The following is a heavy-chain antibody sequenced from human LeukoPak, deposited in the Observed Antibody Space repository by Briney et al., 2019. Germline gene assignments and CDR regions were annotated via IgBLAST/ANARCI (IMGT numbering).Heavy chain of an antibody. D-gene: IGHD2-21*01. Sequence: SVKVSCKASGGTFSSYAISWVRQAPGQGLEWMGGIIPIFGTANYAQKFQGRVTMTRDTSTSTVYMELSSLRSEDTAVYYCARSSYSFTPFDYWGQGTLVTVSS. CDR2: IIPIFGTA. CDR3: ARSSYSFTPFDY. V-gene: IGHV1-69*05. CDR1: GGTFSSYA. J-gene: IGHJ4*02.